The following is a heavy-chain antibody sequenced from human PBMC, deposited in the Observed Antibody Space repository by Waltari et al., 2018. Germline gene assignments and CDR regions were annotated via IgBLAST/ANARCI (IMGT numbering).Heavy chain of an antibody. Sequence: QVQLVQSGAAVKKPGASVKVSCKASGYTFTNYVISWVRQAPGQGLEWVGWISAYDGNTNYAQKVQGRVTMTTDTSTRTAYMELRSLRFDDTALYYCTRGTDGTDFDYWGQGTLVTVSS. J-gene: IGHJ4*02. V-gene: IGHV1-18*01. CDR1: GYTFTNYV. CDR3: TRGTDGTDFDY. CDR2: ISAYDGNT. D-gene: IGHD1-26*01.